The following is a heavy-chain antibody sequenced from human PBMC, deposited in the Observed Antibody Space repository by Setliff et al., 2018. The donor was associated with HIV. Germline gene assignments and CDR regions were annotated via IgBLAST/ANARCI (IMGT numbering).Heavy chain of an antibody. Sequence: NPSETLSLTCTVSGDSIISGDYYWSWIRQSPGKGLEWIGHIHYKGNIDYHASLKSRLAISSDTSKNQFSLNLSSVIAADTAIYFCARFTVVVFGAGEPSWFDPWGQGILVTVSS. CDR2: IHYKGNI. CDR3: ARFTVVVFGAGEPSWFDP. D-gene: IGHD2-15*01. CDR1: GDSIISGDYY. J-gene: IGHJ5*02. V-gene: IGHV4-30-4*08.